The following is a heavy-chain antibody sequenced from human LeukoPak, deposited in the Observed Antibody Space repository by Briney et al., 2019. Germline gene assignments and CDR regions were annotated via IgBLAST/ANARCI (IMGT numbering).Heavy chain of an antibody. V-gene: IGHV3-30-3*01. CDR1: GFTFSSYA. CDR2: ISYDGSNK. Sequence: GRSLRLSCAASGFTFSSYAMHWVRQAPGKGLEWVAVISYDGSNKYYADSVKGRFTISRDNSKNTLYLQMNSLRAEDTAVYYCARLDIVLIGGLDPWGRGTLVTVSS. CDR3: ARLDIVLIGGLDP. J-gene: IGHJ5*02. D-gene: IGHD2-8*01.